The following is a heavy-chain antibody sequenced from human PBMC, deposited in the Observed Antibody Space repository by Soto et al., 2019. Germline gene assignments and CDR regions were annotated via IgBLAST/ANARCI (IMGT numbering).Heavy chain of an antibody. CDR3: ASCSSSGYYRGLDY. CDR1: GGTFSSYA. V-gene: IGHV1-69*12. CDR2: ISPIFGAP. D-gene: IGHD6-19*01. Sequence: QVQLVQSGAEVKKPGSSVKVSCKASGGTFSSYAISWVRQAPGQGLEWMGGISPIFGAPNYAQKFQGRVTITADESTSTAYMELSSLRSEDTAVYYCASCSSSGYYRGLDYWGQGTLVTVSS. J-gene: IGHJ4*02.